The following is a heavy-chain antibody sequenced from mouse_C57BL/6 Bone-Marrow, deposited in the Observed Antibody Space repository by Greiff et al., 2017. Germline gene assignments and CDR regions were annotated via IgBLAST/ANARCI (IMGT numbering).Heavy chain of an antibody. V-gene: IGHV14-4*01. CDR2: IDPENGDT. J-gene: IGHJ4*01. Sequence: VQLQQSGAELVRPGASVKLSCTASGFNIKDDYMHWVKQRPEQGLEWIGWIDPENGDTEYASKFQGKATITADTSSNTAYLQLSSLTSEDTAVXYCRPGYAMDYWGQGTSLTVSS. CDR1: GFNIKDDY. CDR3: RPGYAMDY.